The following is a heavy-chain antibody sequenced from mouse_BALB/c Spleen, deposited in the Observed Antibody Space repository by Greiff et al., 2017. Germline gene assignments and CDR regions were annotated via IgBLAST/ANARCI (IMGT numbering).Heavy chain of an antibody. CDR1: GFTFSSYA. CDR2: ISSGGST. Sequence: DVKLVESGGGLVKPGGSLKLSCAASGFTFSSYAMSWVRQTPEKRLEWVASISSGGSTYYPDSVKGRFTISRDNARNILYLQMSSLRSEDTAMYYCARGRGDGNFFAYWGQGTLVTVSA. V-gene: IGHV5-6-5*01. J-gene: IGHJ3*01. CDR3: ARGRGDGNFFAY. D-gene: IGHD2-3*01.